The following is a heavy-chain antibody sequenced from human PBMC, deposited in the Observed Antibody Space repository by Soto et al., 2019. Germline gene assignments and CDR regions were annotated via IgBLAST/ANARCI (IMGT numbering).Heavy chain of an antibody. Sequence: GESLKISCEGSGYSFVTHWIGWVRQMPGKGLEWIGIIYPYGSETTYSPAFQGHVTISADKSTNTAYLQWSSLKASDTAIYYCARISTYYTYFYYGMDVWGQGTTVTVSS. CDR2: IYPYGSET. J-gene: IGHJ6*02. CDR1: GYSFVTHW. D-gene: IGHD3-3*01. CDR3: ARISTYYTYFYYGMDV. V-gene: IGHV5-51*01.